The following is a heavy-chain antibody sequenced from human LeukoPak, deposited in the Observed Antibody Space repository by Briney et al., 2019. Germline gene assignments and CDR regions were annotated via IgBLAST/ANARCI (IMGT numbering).Heavy chain of an antibody. Sequence: ASVKVSCKASGYTFTGYYMHWVRRAPGQGLEWMGWINPNSGGTNYAQKFQGRVTMTRDTSISTAYMELSRLRSDDTAVYYCARAKFGYDSSGYLDYWGQGTLVTVSS. V-gene: IGHV1-2*02. D-gene: IGHD3-22*01. CDR1: GYTFTGYY. CDR2: INPNSGGT. CDR3: ARAKFGYDSSGYLDY. J-gene: IGHJ4*02.